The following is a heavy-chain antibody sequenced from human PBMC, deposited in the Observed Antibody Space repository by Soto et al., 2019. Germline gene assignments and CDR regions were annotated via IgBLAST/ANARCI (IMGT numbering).Heavy chain of an antibody. Sequence: ASVKVSCKASGGTFSSYAISWVRQAPGQGLEWMGGIIPIFGTANYAQKFQGRVTITADESTSTAYMELSSLRSEDTAVYYCARDGWYGSSFDYWGQGTLVTVSS. V-gene: IGHV1-69*13. D-gene: IGHD6-13*01. CDR3: ARDGWYGSSFDY. CDR2: IIPIFGTA. J-gene: IGHJ4*02. CDR1: GGTFSSYA.